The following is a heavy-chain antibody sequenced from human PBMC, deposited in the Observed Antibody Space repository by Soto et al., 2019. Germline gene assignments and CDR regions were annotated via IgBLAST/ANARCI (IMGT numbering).Heavy chain of an antibody. CDR3: VHTSGSGNSACFDY. CDR1: GFSLSTSRVG. CDR2: IYWDDDK. V-gene: IGHV2-5*02. Sequence: QITLKESGPTLVKPTQTLTLTCTFSGFSLSTSRVGVGWIRQPPGKALEWLALIYWDDDKRYSRSLKNRLTITKDTSKNQVVLTMTNADPVDTATYYCVHTSGSGNSACFDYWGQGTLVTVSS. D-gene: IGHD3-10*01. J-gene: IGHJ4*02.